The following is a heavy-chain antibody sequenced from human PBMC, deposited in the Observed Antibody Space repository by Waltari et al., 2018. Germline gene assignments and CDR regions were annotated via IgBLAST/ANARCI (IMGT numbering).Heavy chain of an antibody. J-gene: IGHJ4*02. CDR1: GGTFSSYA. CDR2: IIPICGTA. D-gene: IGHD3-22*01. CDR3: ASYFGADSSGQTLMSY. V-gene: IGHV1-69*05. Sequence: QVQLVQSGAEVKKPGSSVKVSCKASGGTFSSYAISWVRQAPGQGLEWMGGIIPICGTANDAQKFQGRVTITTDESTSTADMELSSLRSEDTAVYYCASYFGADSSGQTLMSYWGQGTLVTVSS.